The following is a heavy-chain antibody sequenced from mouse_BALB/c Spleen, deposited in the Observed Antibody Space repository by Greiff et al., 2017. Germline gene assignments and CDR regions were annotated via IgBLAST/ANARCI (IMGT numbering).Heavy chain of an antibody. CDR3: ARGPYYYGSSYCAY. D-gene: IGHD1-1*01. CDR2: IYPGDGDT. V-gene: IGHV1-80*01. J-gene: IGHJ3*01. CDR1: GYAFSSYW. Sequence: QVQLQQSGAELVRPGSSVKISCKASGYAFSSYWMNWVKQRPGQGLEWIGQIYPGDGDTNYNGKFKGKATLTADKSSSTAYMQLSSLTSEDSAVYFCARGPYYYGSSYCAYWGQGTLVTVSA.